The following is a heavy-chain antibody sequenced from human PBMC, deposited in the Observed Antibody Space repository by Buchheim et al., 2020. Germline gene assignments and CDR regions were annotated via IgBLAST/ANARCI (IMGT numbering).Heavy chain of an antibody. CDR3: AKAGIFSGTNYYYYGMDV. CDR1: GGSISSGGYS. CDR2: IYHSGST. Sequence: QLQLQESGSGLVKPSQTLSLTCAVSGGSISSGGYSWSWIRQPPGKGLEWIGYIYHSGSTYYNPSLKSRVIISVDRSKNQFSLKLSSVTAADTAVYYCAKAGIFSGTNYYYYGMDVWGQGTT. J-gene: IGHJ6*02. D-gene: IGHD2-15*01. V-gene: IGHV4-30-2*01.